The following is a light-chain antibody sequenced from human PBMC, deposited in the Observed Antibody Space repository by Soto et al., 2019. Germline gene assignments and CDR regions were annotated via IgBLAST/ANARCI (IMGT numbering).Light chain of an antibody. Sequence: VMTQSPASLSVSPGERATLSCRASESFSSNLAWYQQKPGQGPRLLIYAASTRATGIPARFSGSGSGTEFTLTINSLQSEDFAVYYCQQYNSWPWTFGQGTKVEIK. V-gene: IGKV3-15*01. CDR3: QQYNSWPWT. J-gene: IGKJ1*01. CDR1: ESFSSN. CDR2: AAS.